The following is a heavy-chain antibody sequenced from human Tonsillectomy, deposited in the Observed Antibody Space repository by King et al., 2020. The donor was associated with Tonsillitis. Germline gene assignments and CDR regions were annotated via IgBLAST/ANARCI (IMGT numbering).Heavy chain of an antibody. V-gene: IGHV5-51*01. CDR2: IYPGDSET. J-gene: IGHJ3*02. CDR1: GYSFTRYW. Sequence: ETQLVQSGAEVKKPGESLKISCKGSGYSFTRYWIVWVRQMPGKGLEWMGIIYPGDSETRYSPSFQGQVTISADKSISTAFLQGSRLKASDSAIYYCARYDSTGAGAFDIWGQGTMVTVSS. D-gene: IGHD3-22*01. CDR3: ARYDSTGAGAFDI.